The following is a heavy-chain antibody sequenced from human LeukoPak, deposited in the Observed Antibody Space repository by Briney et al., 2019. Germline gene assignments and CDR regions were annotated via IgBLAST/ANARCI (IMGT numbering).Heavy chain of an antibody. D-gene: IGHD2-21*02. CDR3: ARGPIYCGGDCYPDY. Sequence: GESLKISCKGSGYSFTSYWIGWVRQMPGKGLEWMGIIYPGDSDTRYNPSFQGQVTISADKSISTAYLQWSSQKASDTAMYYCARGPIYCGGDCYPDYWGQGTLVTVSS. CDR2: IYPGDSDT. J-gene: IGHJ4*02. V-gene: IGHV5-51*01. CDR1: GYSFTSYW.